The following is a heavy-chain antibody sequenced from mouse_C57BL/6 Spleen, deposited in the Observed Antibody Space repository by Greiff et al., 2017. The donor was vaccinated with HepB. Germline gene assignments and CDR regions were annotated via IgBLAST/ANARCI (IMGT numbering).Heavy chain of an antibody. CDR1: GYTFTSYW. J-gene: IGHJ4*01. D-gene: IGHD1-1*01. Sequence: QVQLKQPGAELVKPGASVKLSCKASGYTFTSYWMHWVKQRPGQGLEWIGMIHPNSGSTNYNEKFKSKATLTVDKSSSTAYMQLSSLTSEDSAVYYCASSPSYYYGNYYAIDYWGQVTSVTVSS. CDR2: IHPNSGST. V-gene: IGHV1-64*01. CDR3: ASSPSYYYGNYYAIDY.